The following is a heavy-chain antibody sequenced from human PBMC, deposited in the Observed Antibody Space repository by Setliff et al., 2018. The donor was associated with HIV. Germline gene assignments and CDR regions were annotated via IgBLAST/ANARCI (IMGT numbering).Heavy chain of an antibody. J-gene: IGHJ5*02. CDR1: GGSISGHY. CDR3: ARHSGVASPNWFDP. V-gene: IGHV4-4*09. Sequence: SETLSLTCTVSGGSISGHYWRWIRQPPGRGLEWIGYIYSSGSTNFNPPLQSRVTISVDTSKNQFSLKLSSVTVADTAVYYCARHSGVASPNWFDPWGQGTLVTVSS. CDR2: IYSSGST. D-gene: IGHD3-10*01.